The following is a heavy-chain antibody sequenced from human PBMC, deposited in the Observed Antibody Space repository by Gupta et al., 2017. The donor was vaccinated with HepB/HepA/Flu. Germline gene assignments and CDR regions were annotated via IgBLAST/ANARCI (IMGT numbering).Heavy chain of an antibody. Sequence: EVQLVESGGGLVKPGGSLRLSCVASGFTFRDAWMSWVRQAPGKGLEWVGRIVTINDGWATVYNAPGNGRFTISRDDSKNTLYLQMNSLKGEDTAGYFCNKDRIDNWRDGDFDDGGQGTLVTVSS. J-gene: IGHJ4*02. V-gene: IGHV3-15*04. CDR2: IVTINDGWAT. CDR3: NKDRIDNWRDGDFDD. D-gene: IGHD3-10*01. CDR1: GFTFRDAW.